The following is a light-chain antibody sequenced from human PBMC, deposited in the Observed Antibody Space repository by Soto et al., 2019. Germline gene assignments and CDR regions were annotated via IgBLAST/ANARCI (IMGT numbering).Light chain of an antibody. Sequence: QSFLTQPPSASGSPGQSVTISCAGTSSDVGGYNYVSWYQQHPGKAPKLMIYEVSKRPSGVPDRFSGSKSGNTASLTVSGLQPEDEADYYCSSYAGSNKSVFGTGTKVTV. CDR3: SSYAGSNKSV. J-gene: IGLJ1*01. CDR2: EVS. V-gene: IGLV2-8*01. CDR1: SSDVGGYNY.